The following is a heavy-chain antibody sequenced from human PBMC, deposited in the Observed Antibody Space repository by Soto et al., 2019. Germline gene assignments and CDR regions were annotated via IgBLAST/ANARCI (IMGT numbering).Heavy chain of an antibody. D-gene: IGHD2-2*01. CDR1: GGSISSGGYY. CDR3: ARGVIPVSQGDIVVGPAAFDP. Sequence: QVQLQESGPGLVKPSQTLSLTCTVSGGSISSGGYYWSWIRQHPGKGLEWIGYIYYSGSTYYNPSLKSRVTISVDTFKNPFSLKLRSVDAAEKAGYYWARGVIPVSQGDIVVGPAAFDPWGQGTLVTVSS. CDR2: IYYSGST. V-gene: IGHV4-31*03. J-gene: IGHJ5*02.